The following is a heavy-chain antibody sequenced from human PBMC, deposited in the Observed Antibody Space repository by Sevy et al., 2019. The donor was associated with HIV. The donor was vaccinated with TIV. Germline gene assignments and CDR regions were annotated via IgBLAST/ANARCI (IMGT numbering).Heavy chain of an antibody. D-gene: IGHD3-22*01. V-gene: IGHV3-30*04. CDR1: GFTFVSYA. Sequence: GGSLRLSCAASGFTFVSYAMHWVRQAPGKGLEWVAMISSDGRNINYADSVKGRFTISRDTSKNTLLLQMNSLRAEDTAVYYCAKASYRDYYDSGGYETEWGQGTLVTFSS. CDR3: AKASYRDYYDSGGYETE. J-gene: IGHJ4*02. CDR2: ISSDGRNI.